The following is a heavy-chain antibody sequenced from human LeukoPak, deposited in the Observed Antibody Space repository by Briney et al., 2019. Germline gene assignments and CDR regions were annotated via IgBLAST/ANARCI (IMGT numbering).Heavy chain of an antibody. CDR2: VIPIFGTA. CDR3: ARDRSRGAVAGNHAFDI. V-gene: IGHV1-69*06. J-gene: IGHJ3*02. CDR1: GGAFSSYA. Sequence: SVKVSCKASGGAFSSYAISWVRQAPGQGLEWMGGVIPIFGTANYAQKFQGRVTITADKSTSTAYMELSSLRSEDTAVYYCARDRSRGAVAGNHAFDIWGQGTMVTVSS. D-gene: IGHD6-19*01.